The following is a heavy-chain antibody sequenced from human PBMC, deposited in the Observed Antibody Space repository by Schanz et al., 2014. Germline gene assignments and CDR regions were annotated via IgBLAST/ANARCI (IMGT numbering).Heavy chain of an antibody. J-gene: IGHJ4*02. D-gene: IGHD3-10*01. CDR1: GFTFSSHC. V-gene: IGHV3-74*01. CDR2: INSVGSNT. Sequence: EVQLVQSGGGLVQPGGSLRLSCAASGFTFSSHCMHWVRQDPGKGLVWVARINSVGSNTDYADSVTGRFTISRDNSKNSMYRQKDRLRAEDADVYYSARIGGSDFEYWAQGTLVTVSS. CDR3: ARIGGSDFEY.